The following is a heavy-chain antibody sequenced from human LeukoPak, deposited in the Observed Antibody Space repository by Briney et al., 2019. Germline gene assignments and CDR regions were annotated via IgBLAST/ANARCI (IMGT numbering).Heavy chain of an antibody. CDR2: INHSGST. Sequence: SETLSLTCAVYGGSFSGYYWSWIRQPPGKGLEWIGEINHSGSTNYNPSLKSRVTISVDTSKNQFSLKLSSVTAADTAVYYCARERSEMATIYYYYYMDVWGKGTTVTVSS. J-gene: IGHJ6*03. CDR1: GGSFSGYY. CDR3: ARERSEMATIYYYYYMDV. V-gene: IGHV4-34*01. D-gene: IGHD5-24*01.